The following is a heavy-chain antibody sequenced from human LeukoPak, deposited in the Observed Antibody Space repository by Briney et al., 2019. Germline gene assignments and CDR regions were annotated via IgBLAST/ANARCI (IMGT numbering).Heavy chain of an antibody. D-gene: IGHD4-17*01. Sequence: PGGSLRLSCAASGFTFNTYAMSWVRQAPGKGLGWVSGISVNGGNTYYADSVKGRFTISRDNSKNTLYLQMKSLRAEDTAVYYCAKQNGDYENWFDPWGQGTLVTVSS. CDR1: GFTFNTYA. CDR2: ISVNGGNT. CDR3: AKQNGDYENWFDP. V-gene: IGHV3-23*01. J-gene: IGHJ5*02.